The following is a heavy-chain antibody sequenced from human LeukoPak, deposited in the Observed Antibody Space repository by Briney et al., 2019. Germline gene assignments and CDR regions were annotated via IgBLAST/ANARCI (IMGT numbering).Heavy chain of an antibody. CDR2: IIPIFGTA. V-gene: IGHV1-69*05. Sequence: SVKVSCKASGGTFISYAISWVRQAPGQGLEWMGRIIPIFGTANYAQRFQGRVTITTDESTSTAYMDLSSLRSEDTAVYYCARELPDIVAPDAFDIWGQGTMVTVSS. CDR3: ARELPDIVAPDAFDI. CDR1: GGTFISYA. J-gene: IGHJ3*02. D-gene: IGHD5-12*01.